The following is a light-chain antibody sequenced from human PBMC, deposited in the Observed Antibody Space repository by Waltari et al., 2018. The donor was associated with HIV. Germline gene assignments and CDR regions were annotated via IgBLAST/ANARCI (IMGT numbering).Light chain of an antibody. CDR3: QQYDHYPIA. V-gene: IGKV1-16*01. J-gene: IGKJ5*01. CDR1: QGINHY. Sequence: DIQMTQSPSSLSASVGDRVTITCRATQGINHYLAWFQQKPGQAPKSLIYDASTLQSGVPSRFSGRGAGTDITLTISSLQPEDFATYDCQQYDHYPIAFGQGTRLEI. CDR2: DAS.